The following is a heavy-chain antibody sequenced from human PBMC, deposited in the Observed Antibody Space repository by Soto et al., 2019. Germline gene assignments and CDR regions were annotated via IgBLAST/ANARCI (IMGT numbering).Heavy chain of an antibody. V-gene: IGHV5-51*01. D-gene: IGHD2-8*01. Sequence: GESLKISCKGSGFTFSSYWIAWLRHKPGQGLEWMGIIYPDDSETRYNPSFVGQVTISADKATAFMHWSSLKASDSAMYYCSSFSCTNGVCYSGFDYWGQGTLVTVSS. CDR2: IYPDDSET. J-gene: IGHJ4*02. CDR3: SSFSCTNGVCYSGFDY. CDR1: GFTFSSYW.